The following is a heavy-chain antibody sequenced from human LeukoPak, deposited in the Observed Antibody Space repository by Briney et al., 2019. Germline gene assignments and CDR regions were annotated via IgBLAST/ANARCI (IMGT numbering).Heavy chain of an antibody. CDR3: ARREFLGYMDV. Sequence: ASVKVSCKASGYTFTSYGISWVRQAPGQRLEWMVWISAYNGNTNYAQKLQGRVTMTTDTSTSTSYMELRSLRSDDTAVYYCARREFLGYMDVWGKGTTVTVSS. D-gene: IGHD3-10*01. CDR1: GYTFTSYG. J-gene: IGHJ6*03. V-gene: IGHV1-18*01. CDR2: ISAYNGNT.